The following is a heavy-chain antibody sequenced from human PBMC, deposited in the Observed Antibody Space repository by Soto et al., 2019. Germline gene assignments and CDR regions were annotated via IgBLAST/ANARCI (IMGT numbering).Heavy chain of an antibody. CDR1: GGTFNNYA. CDR2: IIPIFNSA. Sequence: QVQLVQSGAEVKRPGSSVKVSCKASGGTFNNYALSWVRQAPGQGLEWVGGIIPIFNSANYAQKFQGRVTITADDSTSTAYMELRSLIPDETAVYYCAREVTVASYSFDFWGQGTLVTVS. J-gene: IGHJ4*02. D-gene: IGHD5-12*01. CDR3: AREVTVASYSFDF. V-gene: IGHV1-69*01.